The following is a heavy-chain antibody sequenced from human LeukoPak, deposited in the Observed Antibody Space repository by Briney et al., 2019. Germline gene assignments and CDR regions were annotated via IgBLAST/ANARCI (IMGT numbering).Heavy chain of an antibody. D-gene: IGHD2-21*02. J-gene: IGHJ5*02. V-gene: IGHV5-51*01. Sequence: GESLKISCKGSGYSFTSYWIGRVRQMPGKGLEWMGIIYPGDSDTRYSPSFQGQVTISADKSISTAYLQWSSLKASDTAMYYCARLTPPYCGGDCYANWFDPWGQGTLVTVSS. CDR3: ARLTPPYCGGDCYANWFDP. CDR1: GYSFTSYW. CDR2: IYPGDSDT.